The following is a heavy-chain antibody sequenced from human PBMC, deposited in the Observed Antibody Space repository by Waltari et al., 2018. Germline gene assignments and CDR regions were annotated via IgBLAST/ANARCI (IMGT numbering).Heavy chain of an antibody. V-gene: IGHV4-4*09. CDR1: GGSISSYY. J-gene: IGHJ4*02. Sequence: QVQLQESGPGLVKPSETLSLTCTVSGGSISSYYWSWIRQPPGKGLEWIGYIYTSGSTNYNPSLKSLVTISVDTSKNQFSLKLSSVTAADTAVYYCARISYSSGWYGGLDYWGQGTLVTVSS. CDR3: ARISYSSGWYGGLDY. D-gene: IGHD6-19*01. CDR2: IYTSGST.